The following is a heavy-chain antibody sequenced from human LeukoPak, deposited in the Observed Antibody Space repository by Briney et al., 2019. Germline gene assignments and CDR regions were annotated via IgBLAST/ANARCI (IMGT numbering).Heavy chain of an antibody. CDR3: ARSDGYSGYDYEDY. CDR1: GYTFTGYY. Sequence: ASVKVSCKASGYTFTGYYMHWVRQAPGQGLEWMGWINPNSGGTNYAQKFQGRVTMTRDTYISTAYMELSRLRSDDTAVYYCARSDGYSGYDYEDYWGQGTLVTVSS. V-gene: IGHV1-2*02. J-gene: IGHJ4*02. D-gene: IGHD5-12*01. CDR2: INPNSGGT.